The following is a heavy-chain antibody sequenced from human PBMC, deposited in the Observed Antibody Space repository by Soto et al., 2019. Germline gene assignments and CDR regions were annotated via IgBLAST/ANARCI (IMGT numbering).Heavy chain of an antibody. CDR3: AILLKAAAGTRWNGMDV. J-gene: IGHJ6*02. D-gene: IGHD6-13*01. V-gene: IGHV1-69*01. CDR2: IIPIFGTA. CDR1: GGTFSSYA. Sequence: QVQLVQSGAEVKKPGSSVKVSCKASGGTFSSYAISWVRQAPGQGLEWMGGIIPIFGTANYAQEFQGRVTITADESTSTAYMELSSLRSEDTAVYYCAILLKAAAGTRWNGMDVWGQGTTVTVSS.